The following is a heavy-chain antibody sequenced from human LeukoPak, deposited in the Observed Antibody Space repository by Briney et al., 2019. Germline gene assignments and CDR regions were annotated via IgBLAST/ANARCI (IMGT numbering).Heavy chain of an antibody. CDR3: ARERSYDFWSGYYTDYYYYYMDV. D-gene: IGHD3-3*01. Sequence: ASVKVSCKASGYTFTSYGISWVRQAPGQGLEWMGWISAYNGNTNYAQKLQGRVTMTTDTSTSTAYMELRSLRSDDTAVYYCARERSYDFWSGYYTDYYYYYMDVWGEGTTVTVSS. CDR2: ISAYNGNT. J-gene: IGHJ6*03. V-gene: IGHV1-18*01. CDR1: GYTFTSYG.